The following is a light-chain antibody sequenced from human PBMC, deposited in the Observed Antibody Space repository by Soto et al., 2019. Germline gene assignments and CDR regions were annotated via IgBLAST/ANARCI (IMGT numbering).Light chain of an antibody. CDR3: QKYDRVPGT. V-gene: IGKV1-27*01. CDR2: ATS. J-gene: IGKJ1*01. CDR1: QGIGYS. Sequence: DIQMTQSPSSLSASVGDRVTITCRASQGIGYSLAWYQQKPGRVPKLLIYATSALQSGVPSRFSGGGSGTDFTLTIDSLQPEDIATYYCQKYDRVPGTSGQGTKVEVK.